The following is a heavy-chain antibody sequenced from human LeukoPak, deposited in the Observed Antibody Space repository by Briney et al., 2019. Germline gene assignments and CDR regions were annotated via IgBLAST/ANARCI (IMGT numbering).Heavy chain of an antibody. J-gene: IGHJ6*03. Sequence: SETLSLTCTVSGDSISSGDYYWSWIRQPAGKGLEWIGRISSSGSTNYNPSLKSRVTISVDTSKNQFSLKLTSVTAADTAVYYCARTTEGGYTYGYFYYYYMDVWGKGTTVTISS. CDR2: ISSSGST. V-gene: IGHV4-61*02. CDR1: GDSISSGDYY. D-gene: IGHD5-18*01. CDR3: ARTTEGGYTYGYFYYYYMDV.